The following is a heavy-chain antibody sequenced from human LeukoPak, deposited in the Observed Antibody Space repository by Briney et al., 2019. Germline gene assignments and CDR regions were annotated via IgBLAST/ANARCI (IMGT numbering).Heavy chain of an antibody. CDR1: GGSFSGYY. Sequence: SETLSLTCAVYGGSFSGYYWSWIRQPPGKGLEWIGEINHSGSTNYNPSLKSRVTISVDTSKNQFSLKLSSVTAADTAVYYCAREFSGYDFDYWGQGTLVTVSX. J-gene: IGHJ4*02. CDR3: AREFSGYDFDY. D-gene: IGHD5-12*01. V-gene: IGHV4-34*01. CDR2: INHSGST.